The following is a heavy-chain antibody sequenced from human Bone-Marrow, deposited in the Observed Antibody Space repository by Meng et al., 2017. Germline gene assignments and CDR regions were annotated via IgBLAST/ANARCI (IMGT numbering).Heavy chain of an antibody. CDR3: NTVPLWFGESNIDY. D-gene: IGHD3-10*01. Sequence: GESLKISCAASGFTFSNAWMSWVRQAPGKGLEWVGRIKSKTDGGTTDYAAPVKGRFTISRDDSKNTLYLQMNSLKTEDTAVYYCNTVPLWFGESNIDYWGQGTLVTVSS. CDR2: IKSKTDGGTT. J-gene: IGHJ4*02. CDR1: GFTFSNAW. V-gene: IGHV3-15*01.